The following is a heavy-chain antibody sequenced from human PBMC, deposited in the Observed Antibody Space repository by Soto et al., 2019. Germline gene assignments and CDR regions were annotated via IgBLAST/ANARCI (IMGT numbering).Heavy chain of an antibody. V-gene: IGHV3-74*01. J-gene: IGHJ5*02. D-gene: IGHD3-10*01. CDR2: INPDGSCT. CDR1: GFTFTNYW. Sequence: GGSLRLSCAASGFTFTNYWMHWVRQAPGKGLMWVSRINPDGSCTTYADSVKGRFAIFRVNAKNTLYLQMNSLRAEDTAVYYCARVRSGSYDWFDPWGQGTLVTVSS. CDR3: ARVRSGSYDWFDP.